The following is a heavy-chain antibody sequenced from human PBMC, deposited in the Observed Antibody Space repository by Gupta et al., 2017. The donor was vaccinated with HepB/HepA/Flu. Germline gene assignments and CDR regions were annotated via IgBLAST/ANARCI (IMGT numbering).Heavy chain of an antibody. CDR2: INPSGGST. J-gene: IGHJ3*02. V-gene: IGHV1-46*01. CDR3: AASSGGYCSSTSCYRGYDAFDI. CDR1: GYTFTRYY. D-gene: IGHD2-2*02. Sequence: QVQLVQSGAEVKKPGASVTVSGKASGYTFTRYYMHWVRQAPGQGLEWMGIINPSGGSTSYAQKFQGRVTMTRDTSTSTVYMELSSLRSEDTAVYYCAASSGGYCSSTSCYRGYDAFDIWGQGTMVTVSS.